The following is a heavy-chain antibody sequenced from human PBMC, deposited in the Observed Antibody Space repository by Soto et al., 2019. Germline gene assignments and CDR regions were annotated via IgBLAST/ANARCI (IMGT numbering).Heavy chain of an antibody. J-gene: IGHJ6*02. Sequence: TGGSLRLSCAASGFTFSSYAMSWVRQAPGKGLEWVSAISGSGGSTYYADSVKGRFTISRDNSKNTLYLQMNSLRAEDTAVYYCAKDRIPQVSIQDIVVVVLHYGMDVWGQGTTVTVSS. D-gene: IGHD2-15*01. CDR1: GFTFSSYA. V-gene: IGHV3-23*01. CDR3: AKDRIPQVSIQDIVVVVLHYGMDV. CDR2: ISGSGGST.